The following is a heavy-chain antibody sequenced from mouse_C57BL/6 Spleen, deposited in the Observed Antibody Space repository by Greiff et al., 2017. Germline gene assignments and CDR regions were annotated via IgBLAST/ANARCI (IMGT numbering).Heavy chain of an antibody. CDR1: GFTFSNYW. J-gene: IGHJ1*03. V-gene: IGHV6-3*01. CDR2: IRLKSDNYAT. Sequence: EVKLMESGGGLVQPGGSMKLSCVASGFTFSNYWMNWVRQSPEKGLEWVAQIRLKSDNYATHYAESVKGRFTISRDDSKSSVYLQMNNLRAEDTGIYYCTGQITTVVESYWYFDVWGTGTTVTVSS. CDR3: TGQITTVVESYWYFDV. D-gene: IGHD1-1*01.